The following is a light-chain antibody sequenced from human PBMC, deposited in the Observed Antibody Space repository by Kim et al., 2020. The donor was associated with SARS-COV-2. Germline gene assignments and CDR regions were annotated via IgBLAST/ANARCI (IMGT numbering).Light chain of an antibody. Sequence: GQRVTISCSGSSSNIGSNTVNWYQQLPGMAPKLLIYSNNQRSSGVPDRFSGSKSGTSASLAISGLQSEDEADYYCAAWDDRLNGPVFGGGTQLTVL. CDR3: AAWDDRLNGPV. CDR1: SSNIGSNT. J-gene: IGLJ7*01. V-gene: IGLV1-44*01. CDR2: SNN.